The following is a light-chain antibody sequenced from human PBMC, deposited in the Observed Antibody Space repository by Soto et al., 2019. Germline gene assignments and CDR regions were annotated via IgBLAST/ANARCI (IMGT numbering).Light chain of an antibody. CDR1: QGIASW. CDR3: QQANSFPFT. Sequence: DIQMTQSPSSVSASVGDRVTITCRASQGIASWLAWYQQKSGEAPNLLIYAASNLQSGVPSRFSGSGSGTDFTLTISSLQPGDSATYYCQQANSFPFTFGPGTKVDIK. CDR2: AAS. J-gene: IGKJ3*01. V-gene: IGKV1-12*01.